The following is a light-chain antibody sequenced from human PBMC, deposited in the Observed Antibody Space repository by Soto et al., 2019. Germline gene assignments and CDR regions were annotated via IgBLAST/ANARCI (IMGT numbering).Light chain of an antibody. CDR3: QQYNYRPPA. J-gene: IGKJ5*01. Sequence: EIVMTQSPATLSVSPGERAALSCRASQSVSGNLAWYQQPTGQAPRLLIYGASTRATGIPDRFSGSGFGTEFTLTISSLKSEDFAVYYCQQYNYRPPAFGQGTRLEIK. CDR2: GAS. V-gene: IGKV3-15*01. CDR1: QSVSGN.